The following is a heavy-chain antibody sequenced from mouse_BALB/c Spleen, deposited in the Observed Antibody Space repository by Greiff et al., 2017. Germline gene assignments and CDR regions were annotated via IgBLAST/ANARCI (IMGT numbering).Heavy chain of an antibody. CDR3: AREGYYGYPDY. CDR2: ISDGGSYT. J-gene: IGHJ2*01. CDR1: GFTFSDYY. Sequence: EVKLMESGGGLVKPGGSLKLSCAASGFTFSDYYMYWVRQTPEKRLEWVATISDGGSYTYYPDSVKGRFTISRDNAKNNLYLQMSSLKSEDTAMYYCAREGYYGYPDYWGQGTTLTVSS. V-gene: IGHV5-4*02. D-gene: IGHD1-2*01.